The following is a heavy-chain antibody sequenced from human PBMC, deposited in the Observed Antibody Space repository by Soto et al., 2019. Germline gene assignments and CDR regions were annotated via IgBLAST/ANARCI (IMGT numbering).Heavy chain of an antibody. CDR1: GYSFTNYW. V-gene: IGHV5-51*01. Sequence: GESLKISCKGSGYSFTNYWIGWVRQMPGKGLEWMGIIYPGDSNTRYSPSFQGQVTISADKSISTAYLQWSSLKASDTAIYYCARHGLYSISSRLDCWGQGTLVTVSS. D-gene: IGHD6-6*01. CDR2: IYPGDSNT. J-gene: IGHJ4*02. CDR3: ARHGLYSISSRLDC.